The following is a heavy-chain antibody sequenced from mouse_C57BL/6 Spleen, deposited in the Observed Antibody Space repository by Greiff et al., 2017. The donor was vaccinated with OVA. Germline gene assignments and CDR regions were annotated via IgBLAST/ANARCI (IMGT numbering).Heavy chain of an antibody. CDR3: ARGQPYYFDY. D-gene: IGHD6-1*01. V-gene: IGHV1-61*01. Sequence: QVQLKQPGAELVRPGSSVKLSCKASGYTFTSYWMDWVKQRPGQGLEWIGNIYPSDSETHYNQKFKDKATLTVDKSSSTAYMQLSSLTSEDSAVYYCARGQPYYFDYWGQGTTLTVSS. CDR2: IYPSDSET. CDR1: GYTFTSYW. J-gene: IGHJ2*01.